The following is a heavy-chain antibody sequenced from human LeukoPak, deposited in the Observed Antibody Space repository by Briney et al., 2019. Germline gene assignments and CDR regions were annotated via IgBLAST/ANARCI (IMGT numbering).Heavy chain of an antibody. Sequence: GGSLRLSCAASGFTSSDHYMSWVRQAPGKGLEWVSVIYSGGSTYYADSVKGRFTISRDDSKNTVYLQMNSLRTEDTAVYYCAKSQPAMARGFDNWGQGTLVTVSS. CDR3: AKSQPAMARGFDN. CDR1: GFTSSDHY. J-gene: IGHJ4*02. D-gene: IGHD3-10*01. CDR2: IYSGGST. V-gene: IGHV3-53*01.